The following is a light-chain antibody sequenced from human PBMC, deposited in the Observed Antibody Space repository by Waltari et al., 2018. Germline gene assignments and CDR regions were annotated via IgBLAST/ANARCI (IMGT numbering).Light chain of an antibody. Sequence: QSVLTQPPSLSGTPGQRVTISCSGSSSNIGSNTVNWYQRVPGAAPTLLIYTNNRRPSGVPDRCAGSKSGTSASLAISGLQSEDEAEYFCAALDGNLNGNWVFGGGTKLTVL. J-gene: IGLJ3*02. V-gene: IGLV1-44*01. CDR3: AALDGNLNGNWV. CDR2: TNN. CDR1: SSNIGSNT.